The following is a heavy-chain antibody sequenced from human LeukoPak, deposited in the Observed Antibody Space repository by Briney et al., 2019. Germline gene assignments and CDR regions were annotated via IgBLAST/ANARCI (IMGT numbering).Heavy chain of an antibody. J-gene: IGHJ4*02. Sequence: PSETLSLTCTVSGGSISSGSYYWSWIRQPAGKGLEWIGRIYTSGSTNYNPSLKSRVTISVDTSKNQFSLKLSSVTAADTAVYYCASGGRYRYCSGGSCYSNWGQGTLVTVSS. CDR2: IYTSGST. CDR3: ASGGRYRYCSGGSCYSN. D-gene: IGHD2-15*01. CDR1: GGSISSGSYY. V-gene: IGHV4-61*02.